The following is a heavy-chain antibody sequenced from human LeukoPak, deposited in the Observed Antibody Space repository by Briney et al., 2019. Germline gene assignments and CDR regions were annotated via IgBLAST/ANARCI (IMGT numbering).Heavy chain of an antibody. CDR1: GGSISSYY. CDR2: IYYSGST. Sequence: SETLSLTCTVSGGSISSYYWNWIRQPPGKGLEWIGYIYYSGSTNYNPSLKSRVTISVDTTKNQISLNLTSVTAADTAVYYCAKTNGYGLTDIWGQGTMVTVSS. CDR3: AKTNGYGLTDI. D-gene: IGHD3-10*01. V-gene: IGHV4-59*01. J-gene: IGHJ3*02.